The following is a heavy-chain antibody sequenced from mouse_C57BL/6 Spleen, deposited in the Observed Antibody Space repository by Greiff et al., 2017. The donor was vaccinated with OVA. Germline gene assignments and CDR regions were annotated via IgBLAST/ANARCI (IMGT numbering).Heavy chain of an antibody. V-gene: IGHV1-53*01. CDR1: GYTFTSYW. J-gene: IGHJ4*01. CDR3: ARPRRLLYYAMDY. Sequence: QVQLQQPGTDLVKPGASVKLSCKASGYTFTSYWMHWVKQRPGQGLEWIGNINPSNGGTNYNEKFKSKATLTVDKSSSTAYMQLSSLTSEDSAVYYCARPRRLLYYAMDYWGQGTSVTVSS. D-gene: IGHD1-2*01. CDR2: INPSNGGT.